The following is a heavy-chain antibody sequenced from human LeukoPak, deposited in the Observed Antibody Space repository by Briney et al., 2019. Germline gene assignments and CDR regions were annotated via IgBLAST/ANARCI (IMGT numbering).Heavy chain of an antibody. J-gene: IGHJ4*02. V-gene: IGHV1-69*13. CDR1: GGTFSSYA. CDR3: AQGAETPGALDY. Sequence: EASVTVSCKASGGTFSSYAISWVRQAPGQGLEWMGGIIPIFGTANYAQKFQGRVTITADESTSTAYMELSSLRSEDTAVYYCAQGAETPGALDYWGQGTLVTVSS. CDR2: IIPIFGTA. D-gene: IGHD1-26*01.